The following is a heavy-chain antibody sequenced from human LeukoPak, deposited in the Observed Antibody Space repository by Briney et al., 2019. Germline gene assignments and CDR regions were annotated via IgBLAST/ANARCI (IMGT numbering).Heavy chain of an antibody. D-gene: IGHD3-3*01. CDR2: ISWNSGSI. J-gene: IGHJ4*02. CDR1: GFTFDDYA. CDR3: AKAYDFWSGHFDY. V-gene: IGHV3-9*01. Sequence: GGSLRLSCAASGFTFDDYAMHWVRRAPGKGLEWVSGISWNSGSIGYADSVKGRFTISRDNAKNSLYLQMNSLRAEDTALYYCAKAYDFWSGHFDYWGQGTLVTVSS.